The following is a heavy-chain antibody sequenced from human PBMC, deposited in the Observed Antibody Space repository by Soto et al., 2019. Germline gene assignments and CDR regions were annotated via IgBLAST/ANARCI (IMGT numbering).Heavy chain of an antibody. J-gene: IGHJ2*01. CDR3: ARGEKSSSWPLNWYFDL. CDR1: GFTFSNFA. Sequence: GGSLRLSCAASGFTFSNFAMNWVRQAPGKGLEWVSTISIIGTYTKYADSVKGRFTISRDNAKNSMYLQMNSLRAEDTAMYYCARGEKSSSWPLNWYFDLWGRGTQVTVSS. D-gene: IGHD6-13*01. CDR2: ISIIGTYT. V-gene: IGHV3-21*04.